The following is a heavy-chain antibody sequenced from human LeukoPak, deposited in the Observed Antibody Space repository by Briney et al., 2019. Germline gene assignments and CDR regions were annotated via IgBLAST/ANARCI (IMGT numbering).Heavy chain of an antibody. D-gene: IGHD6-6*01. Sequence: PGGSLRLSCAASGFTFSSYGMNWVRQAPGKGLEWVSGINWNAAGTDYADSVKGRFTISRDNAKNALYLQINSLRAEDSALYYCARDRLYYMDVWGKGTTVTVSS. J-gene: IGHJ6*03. V-gene: IGHV3-20*04. CDR3: ARDRLYYMDV. CDR1: GFTFSSYG. CDR2: INWNAAGT.